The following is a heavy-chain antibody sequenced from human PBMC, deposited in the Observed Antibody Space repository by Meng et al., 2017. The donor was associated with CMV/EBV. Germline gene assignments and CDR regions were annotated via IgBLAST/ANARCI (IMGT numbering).Heavy chain of an antibody. J-gene: IGHJ4*02. CDR1: GYTFTSYD. D-gene: IGHD3-3*01. Sequence: AYGYTFTSYDINWVRQATGQGLEWMGWMNPNSGNTGYAQKFQGRVTMTRNTSISTAYMELSSLRSEDTAVYYCARVRQGSDWSGYYYWGQGTLVTVSS. CDR2: MNPNSGNT. CDR3: ARVRQGSDWSGYYY. V-gene: IGHV1-8*01.